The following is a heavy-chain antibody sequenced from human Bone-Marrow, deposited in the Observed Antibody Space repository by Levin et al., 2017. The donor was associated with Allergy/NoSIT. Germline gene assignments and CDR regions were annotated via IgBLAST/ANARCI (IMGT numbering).Heavy chain of an antibody. D-gene: IGHD3-10*01. V-gene: IGHV5-51*01. CDR3: ARQSDELPPYDGEWVEEHYFDF. J-gene: IGHJ4*02. CDR1: GYPFTDYW. CDR2: IYPGDSET. Sequence: GGSLRLSCQGSGYPFTDYWIGWVRQLPGKGLEWMGNIYPGDSETRSSPSFQGQVTFSVDKSINTAYLQWDSLRAPDTGMYYCARQSDELPPYDGEWVEEHYFDFWGQGTLVTVSS.